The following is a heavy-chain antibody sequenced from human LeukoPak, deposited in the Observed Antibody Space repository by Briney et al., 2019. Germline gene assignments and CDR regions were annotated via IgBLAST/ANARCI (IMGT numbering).Heavy chain of an antibody. V-gene: IGHV3-7*01. CDR3: ARDTYGFRYYYYMDV. CDR2: IKQDGSEK. CDR1: GFTFSSYA. Sequence: GGSLRLSCAASGFTFSSYAMSWVRQGPGKGLEWVANIKQDGSEKYYVDSAKGRFTISRDNARNSLYLQMNSLRAEDTAVYYCARDTYGFRYYYYMDVWGKGTTVTVSS. J-gene: IGHJ6*03. D-gene: IGHD4-17*01.